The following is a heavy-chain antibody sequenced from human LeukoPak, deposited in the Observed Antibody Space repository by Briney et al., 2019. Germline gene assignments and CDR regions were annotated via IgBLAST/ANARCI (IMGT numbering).Heavy chain of an antibody. Sequence: GASVKLSCTASGFTFTSSAVQWVRQARGQRLEWIGWIVLGSGNTNYAQQFQERVTITRDLSTSSTYLELSSLRSEDTAVYYCAALAGVQGLAYDPRDYFDSWGQGTLVTVSS. V-gene: IGHV1-58*01. D-gene: IGHD7-27*01. J-gene: IGHJ4*02. CDR1: GFTFTSSA. CDR3: AALAGVQGLAYDPRDYFDS. CDR2: IVLGSGNT.